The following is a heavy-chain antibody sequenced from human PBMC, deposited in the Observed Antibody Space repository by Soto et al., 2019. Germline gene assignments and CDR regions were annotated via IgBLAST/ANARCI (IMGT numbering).Heavy chain of an antibody. CDR1: GYSFTSYW. D-gene: IGHD2-2*02. V-gene: IGHV5-51*01. J-gene: IGHJ6*02. Sequence: PGESLKISCKGSGYSFTSYWMGWVRQMPGKGLEWVGIIYPGDSDTRYSPSFQGQVTISADKSISTAYLQWSSLKASDTAMYYCAREGYCSSTSCYNYYYYGMDVWGQGTTVTVYS. CDR3: AREGYCSSTSCYNYYYYGMDV. CDR2: IYPGDSDT.